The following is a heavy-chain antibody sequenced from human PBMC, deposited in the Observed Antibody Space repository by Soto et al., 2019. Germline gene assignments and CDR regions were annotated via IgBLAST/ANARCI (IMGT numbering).Heavy chain of an antibody. J-gene: IGHJ4*02. CDR2: IVVGSGNT. Sequence: QMQLVQSGPEVKKPGTSVKVSCKASGFTFTSSAVQWERQARGQRLEWIGWIVVGSGNTNYAQKFQERVTITRDMSTSTAYMELSSLRSEDTAVYYCAALGWELLVHYWGQGTLVTVSS. CDR3: AALGWELLVHY. CDR1: GFTFTSSA. V-gene: IGHV1-58*01. D-gene: IGHD1-26*01.